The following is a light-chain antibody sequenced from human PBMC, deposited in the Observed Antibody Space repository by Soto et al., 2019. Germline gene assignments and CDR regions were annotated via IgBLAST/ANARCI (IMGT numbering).Light chain of an antibody. J-gene: IGKJ1*01. V-gene: IGKV1-39*01. Sequence: DLQMTQSPSSLSASVGDTVTISCRTSQTIDYYLNWYQQKPGKVPKLLVYFSSTLQRGVPSRFSGRGSGTDFTLTIGGLQPEDSATYYCQQCHKAPRAFGQGTKVEIK. CDR3: QQCHKAPRA. CDR1: QTIDYY. CDR2: FSS.